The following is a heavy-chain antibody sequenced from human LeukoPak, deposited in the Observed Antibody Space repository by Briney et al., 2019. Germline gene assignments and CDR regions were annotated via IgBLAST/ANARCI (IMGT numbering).Heavy chain of an antibody. CDR2: IYYSGST. J-gene: IGHJ4*02. Sequence: PSETLSLTCTVSGGSISSSSYYWGWIRQPPGKGLEWIGSIYYSGSTYCNPSLKSRVTISVDTSKNQFSLKLSSVTAADTAVYYCARHLRAEYYFDYWGQGTLVTVSS. V-gene: IGHV4-39*01. CDR1: GGSISSSSYY. CDR3: ARHLRAEYYFDY.